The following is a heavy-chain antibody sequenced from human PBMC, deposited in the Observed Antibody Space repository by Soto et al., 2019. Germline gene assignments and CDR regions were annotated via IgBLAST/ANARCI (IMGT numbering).Heavy chain of an antibody. CDR1: GFTFSSYA. CDR2: ISSNGGST. J-gene: IGHJ3*02. Sequence: GGSLRLSCAASGFTFSSYAMHWVRQAPGKGLEYVSAISSNGGSTYYANSVKGRFTISRDNSKNTLYLQMGSLRAEDMAVYYCARAFWSGYYAFDIWGQGTMVTVSS. D-gene: IGHD3-3*01. CDR3: ARAFWSGYYAFDI. V-gene: IGHV3-64*01.